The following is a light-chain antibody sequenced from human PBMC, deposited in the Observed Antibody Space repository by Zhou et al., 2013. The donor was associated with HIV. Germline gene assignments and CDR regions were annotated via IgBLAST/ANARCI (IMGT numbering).Light chain of an antibody. CDR2: GAS. CDR3: QHRTNWPWT. Sequence: EIVMTQSPATLSVSPGDRATLSCRASQGVFTNLAWYQQKPGQAPRLLIYGASTRATGIPARFSGSGSGTEFTLTISSMQSEDFAVYYCQHRTNWPWTFGQGTTVEVK. V-gene: IGKV3-15*01. J-gene: IGKJ1*01. CDR1: QGVFTN.